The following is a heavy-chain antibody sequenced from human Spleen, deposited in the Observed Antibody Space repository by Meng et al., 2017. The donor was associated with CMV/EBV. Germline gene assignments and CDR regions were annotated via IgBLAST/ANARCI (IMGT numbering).Heavy chain of an antibody. CDR3: ARALGYCSSTSCPGGLDYYYGMDV. D-gene: IGHD2-2*01. V-gene: IGHV3-11*01. J-gene: IGHJ6*02. Sequence: GESLKISCAASGFTFSDYYMSWIRQAPGKGLEWVSYISSSGSTIYYADSVKGRFTISRDNAKNSLYLQMNSLRAEDTAVNYCARALGYCSSTSCPGGLDYYYGMDVWGQGTTVTVSS. CDR1: GFTFSDYY. CDR2: ISSSGSTI.